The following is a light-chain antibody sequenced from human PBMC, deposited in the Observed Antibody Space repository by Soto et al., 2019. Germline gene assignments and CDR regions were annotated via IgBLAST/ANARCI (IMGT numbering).Light chain of an antibody. CDR3: LQRSNWLT. J-gene: IGKJ4*01. V-gene: IGKV3-11*01. CDR1: QSVYSY. Sequence: EIVLTQSPATLSLSPGERATLSCRASQSVYSYLEWYQKKPGQAPRLLIYDASKRATGIPARFSGSGSGTDFTLTISSLEPEDFAVHYCLQRSNWLTFGGGTKVEIK. CDR2: DAS.